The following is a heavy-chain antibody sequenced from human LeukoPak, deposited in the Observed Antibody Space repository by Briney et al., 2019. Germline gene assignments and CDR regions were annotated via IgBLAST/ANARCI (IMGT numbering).Heavy chain of an antibody. CDR3: ARDGLRYTGYYYYYMDV. D-gene: IGHD1-1*01. J-gene: IGHJ6*03. Sequence: PGGSLRLSCAASGFTFSSYGMTWVRQAPGKGLEWVSGISGSGGSTYYADSVKGRFTISRDNSKNTLYLQMNSLRAEDTAVYYCARDGLRYTGYYYYYMDVWGKGTTVTVSS. CDR1: GFTFSSYG. CDR2: ISGSGGST. V-gene: IGHV3-23*01.